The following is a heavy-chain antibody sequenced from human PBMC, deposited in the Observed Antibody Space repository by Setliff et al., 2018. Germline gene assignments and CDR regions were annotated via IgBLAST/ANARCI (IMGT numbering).Heavy chain of an antibody. Sequence: ASVKVSCKASGYTFTNHYMHWVRQAPGQGLEWMGMINPGGGSTTYAQKFQGRVTITTDESTNTAYMELSSRRSDDTAIYYCTRGPGPNVVVAMPFDRWGQGTLVTAPQ. V-gene: IGHV1-46*01. D-gene: IGHD5-12*01. CDR3: TRGPGPNVVVAMPFDR. CDR2: INPGGGST. J-gene: IGHJ4*02. CDR1: GYTFTNHY.